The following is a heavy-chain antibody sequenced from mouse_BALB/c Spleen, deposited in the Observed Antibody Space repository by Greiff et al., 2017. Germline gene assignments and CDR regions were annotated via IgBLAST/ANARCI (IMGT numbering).Heavy chain of an antibody. Sequence: QVQLKESGPGLVAPSQSLSITCTVSGFSLTGYGVNWVRQPPGKGLEWLGMIWGDGSTDYNSALKSRLSISKDNSKSQVFLKMNSLQTDDTARYYCAREFRWLLRGYFDVWGAGTTVTVSS. CDR2: IWGDGST. D-gene: IGHD2-3*01. J-gene: IGHJ1*01. CDR3: AREFRWLLRGYFDV. CDR1: GFSLTGYG. V-gene: IGHV2-6-7*01.